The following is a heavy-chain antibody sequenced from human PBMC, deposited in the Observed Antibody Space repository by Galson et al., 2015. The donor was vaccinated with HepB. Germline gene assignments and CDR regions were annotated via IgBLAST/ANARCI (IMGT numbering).Heavy chain of an antibody. D-gene: IGHD3-3*01. CDR3: ARGQYYDFWSGMNPWFDP. J-gene: IGHJ5*02. Sequence: SVKVSCKASGYTFTSYYMHWVRQAPGQGLEWMGIINPNGGSTSYAQKFQGRVTMTRDTSTSTVYMELSSLRSEDTAVYYCARGQYYDFWSGMNPWFDPWGQGTLVTVSS. CDR1: GYTFTSYY. CDR2: INPNGGST. V-gene: IGHV1-46*03.